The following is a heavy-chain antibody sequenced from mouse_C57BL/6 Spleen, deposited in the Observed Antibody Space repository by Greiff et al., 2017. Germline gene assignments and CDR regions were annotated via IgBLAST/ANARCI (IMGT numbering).Heavy chain of an antibody. Sequence: EVKLQESGPGLVKPSQSLSLTCSVTGYSITSGYYWNWIRQFPGNKLEWRGYISYDGSNNYNPSLKNRITLTRDTPKNQFFLKLNSVTTEDTATYYCARDGGGLWPYFDYWGQGTTLTVSS. D-gene: IGHD1-1*02. CDR2: ISYDGSN. CDR3: ARDGGGLWPYFDY. CDR1: GYSITSGYY. V-gene: IGHV3-6*01. J-gene: IGHJ2*01.